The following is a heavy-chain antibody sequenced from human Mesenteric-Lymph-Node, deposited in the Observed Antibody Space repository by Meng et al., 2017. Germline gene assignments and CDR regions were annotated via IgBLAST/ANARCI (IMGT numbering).Heavy chain of an antibody. D-gene: IGHD3-22*01. Sequence: ASVKVSCKASGYTFTSYYMHWVRQAPGQGLEWMGCINAANGNTKYSQRFQGRVLISTDTSASTAYMQLSSLTYEDTAVYYCARGTFYDGSGYSATFESWGQGTLVTVSS. J-gene: IGHJ4*02. CDR3: ARGTFYDGSGYSATFES. CDR1: GYTFTSYY. CDR2: INAANGNT. V-gene: IGHV1-3*01.